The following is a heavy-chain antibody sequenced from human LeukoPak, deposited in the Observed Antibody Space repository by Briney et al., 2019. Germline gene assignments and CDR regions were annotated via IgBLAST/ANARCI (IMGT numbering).Heavy chain of an antibody. D-gene: IGHD6-6*01. CDR3: ASRKAAPALWVRFDY. Sequence: ASVKVSCKASGYTFTSYDINWVRQATGQGLEWMGWMNPNSGNTGYAQKFQGRVTITADKSTSTAYMELSSLRSEDTAVYYCASRKAAPALWVRFDYWGQGTLVTVSS. J-gene: IGHJ4*02. CDR2: MNPNSGNT. CDR1: GYTFTSYD. V-gene: IGHV1-8*01.